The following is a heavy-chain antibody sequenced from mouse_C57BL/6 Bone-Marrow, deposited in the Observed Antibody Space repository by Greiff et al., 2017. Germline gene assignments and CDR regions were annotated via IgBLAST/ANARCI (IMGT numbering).Heavy chain of an antibody. Sequence: VQLQQSGTVLARPGASVKMSCKTSGYTFTSYWMHWVKQRPGQGLEWIGAIYPGNSDTSYNQKFKGKAKLTAVTSASTAYMELSSLTNEDSAVYYCAREDAYYYGGAMDYWGQGTSVTVSS. J-gene: IGHJ4*01. CDR2: IYPGNSDT. V-gene: IGHV1-5*01. D-gene: IGHD1-1*01. CDR1: GYTFTSYW. CDR3: AREDAYYYGGAMDY.